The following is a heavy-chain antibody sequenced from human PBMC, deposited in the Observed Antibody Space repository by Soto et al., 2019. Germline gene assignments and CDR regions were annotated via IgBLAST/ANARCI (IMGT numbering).Heavy chain of an antibody. CDR3: ANAPGEWRGDYYHYGMDV. CDR2: ISGSGGST. D-gene: IGHD3-10*01. Sequence: EVQLLESGGGLVQPGGSLRLSCAASGFTFSSYAMSWVRQAPGKGLEWVSAISGSGGSTYYADSVKGRFTISRDNSKNTLYLQMNSLRAEDTAVYYCANAPGEWRGDYYHYGMDVWGQGTTVTVSS. J-gene: IGHJ6*02. CDR1: GFTFSSYA. V-gene: IGHV3-23*01.